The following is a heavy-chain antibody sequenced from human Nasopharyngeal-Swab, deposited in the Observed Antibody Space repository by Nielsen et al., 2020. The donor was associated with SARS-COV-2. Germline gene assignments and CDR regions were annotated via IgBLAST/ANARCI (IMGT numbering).Heavy chain of an antibody. CDR2: ISSDSGAK. V-gene: IGHV3-21*01. Sequence: GESLKISCAASGFSFRTYTMNWVRQAPGKGLEWLSSISSDSGAKYHADSVKGRFTISRDNAKNSLYLEMNSLRAEDTVVYYCLRGDRRDYWGPGTLVSVSS. CDR3: LRGDRRDY. CDR1: GFSFRTYT. J-gene: IGHJ4*02. D-gene: IGHD3-22*01.